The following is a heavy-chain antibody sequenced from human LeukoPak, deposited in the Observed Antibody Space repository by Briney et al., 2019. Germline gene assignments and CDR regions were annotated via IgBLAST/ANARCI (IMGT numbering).Heavy chain of an antibody. J-gene: IGHJ3*02. CDR1: GYTFTSYG. Sequence: ASVKVSCKASGYTFTSYGISWVRQAPGQGLEWMGIINPSGGSTSYAQKFQGRVTMTRDMSTSTVYMELSSLRSEDTAVYYCAXXXRGSSGYHLRAFDIWGQGTMVTVSS. CDR2: INPSGGST. D-gene: IGHD3-22*01. V-gene: IGHV1-46*01. CDR3: AXXXRGSSGYHLRAFDI.